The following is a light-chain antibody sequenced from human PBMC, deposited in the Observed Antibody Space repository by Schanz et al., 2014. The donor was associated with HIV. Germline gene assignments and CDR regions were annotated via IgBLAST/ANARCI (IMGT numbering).Light chain of an antibody. V-gene: IGLV1-36*01. Sequence: QSVLTQPPSASGTPGQRVTISCSGSSSNIGTNYVYWYQQLPGKAPKLLIYYDDLLPSGVSDRFSGSKSGTSASLAISGLQAEDEADYYCTSYAGSNDLVFGGGTKLTVL. CDR2: YDD. CDR1: SSNIGTNY. CDR3: TSYAGSNDLV. J-gene: IGLJ2*01.